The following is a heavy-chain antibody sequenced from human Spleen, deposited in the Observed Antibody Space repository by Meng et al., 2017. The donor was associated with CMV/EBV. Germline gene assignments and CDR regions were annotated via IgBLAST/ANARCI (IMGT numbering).Heavy chain of an antibody. CDR3: ARARSPTHFDY. CDR2: IGTVGDT. CDR1: GFTFSTYD. J-gene: IGHJ4*02. V-gene: IGHV3-13*01. Sequence: GSLRLSCTASGFTFSTYDFHWVRQPAGKGLEWVSSIGTVGDTYSIGSVKGRFIISREDAKNSVYLQMNGLRDGDTGLYYCARARSPTHFDYWGQGALVTVSS.